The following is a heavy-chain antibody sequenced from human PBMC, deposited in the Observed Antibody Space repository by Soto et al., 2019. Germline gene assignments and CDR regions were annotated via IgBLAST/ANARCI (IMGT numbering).Heavy chain of an antibody. Sequence: EVQLVESGGGLVQPGGSLRLSCAASGFIFSRYAMYWVRQAPGKGLEYVSAISSSGGSTDYANSVKGRFTISRDNSKNTLSLQMGSLKAEDMAVYYCAREGCNSTSCYGAYFYYYYMDVWGKGTTVTVSS. J-gene: IGHJ6*03. V-gene: IGHV3-64*01. CDR1: GFIFSRYA. D-gene: IGHD2-2*01. CDR2: ISSSGGST. CDR3: AREGCNSTSCYGAYFYYYYMDV.